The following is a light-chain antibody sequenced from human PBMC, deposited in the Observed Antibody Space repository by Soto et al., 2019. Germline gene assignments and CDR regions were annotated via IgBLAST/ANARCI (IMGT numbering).Light chain of an antibody. CDR3: QQYGSSPLT. CDR1: QSVSSNH. J-gene: IGKJ4*01. Sequence: EIVLTQSPGILSLSPGERASLSCRASQSVSSNHLAWYQQKPGQAPRLLIYGASSRATGIPDRFSGSGSGTDFTLTVSRLEPEDFAVYYCQQYGSSPLTFGGGTRVQIK. V-gene: IGKV3-20*01. CDR2: GAS.